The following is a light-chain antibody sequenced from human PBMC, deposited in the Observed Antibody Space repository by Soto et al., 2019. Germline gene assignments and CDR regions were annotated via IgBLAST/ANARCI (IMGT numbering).Light chain of an antibody. Sequence: QSVLTQPPSASGTPGQRVTISCSGSSSNIGRNTVNWYQQLPGTAPKLLIYSNDRRPSGVPDRFSGSKSGTSASLAISGLQSEDEADYYCAAWDYSLNGPVFGGGTKVTVL. V-gene: IGLV1-44*01. CDR1: SSNIGRNT. J-gene: IGLJ2*01. CDR3: AAWDYSLNGPV. CDR2: SND.